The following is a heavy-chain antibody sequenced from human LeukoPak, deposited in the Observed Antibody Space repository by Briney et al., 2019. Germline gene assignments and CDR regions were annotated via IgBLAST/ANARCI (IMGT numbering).Heavy chain of an antibody. CDR3: ARGYYDFWRFDY. CDR2: TYYRSKWYN. Sequence: SQTLSLTCAISGDSVSSNSAAWNWIRQSPSRGLEWLGRTYYRSKWYNDYAVSVKSRITINPDTSKNQFSLKLSSVTAADTAVYYCARGYYDFWRFDYWGQGTLVTVSS. J-gene: IGHJ4*02. V-gene: IGHV6-1*01. D-gene: IGHD3-3*01. CDR1: GDSVSSNSAA.